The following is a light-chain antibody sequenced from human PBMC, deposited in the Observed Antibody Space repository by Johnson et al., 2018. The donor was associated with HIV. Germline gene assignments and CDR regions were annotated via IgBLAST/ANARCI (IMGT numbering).Light chain of an antibody. CDR1: SSNIGNNY. V-gene: IGLV1-51*01. J-gene: IGLJ1*01. CDR3: GTWDSSLSAGRV. CDR2: DSD. Sequence: QSVLTQPPSVSAAPGQKVTISCSGSSSNIGNNYVSWYQQLPGTAPKLLIYDSDKRPSGIPDRFSGSKSGTSATLGITGLQTGDEADYYCGTWDSSLSAGRVFGTGTKVTVL.